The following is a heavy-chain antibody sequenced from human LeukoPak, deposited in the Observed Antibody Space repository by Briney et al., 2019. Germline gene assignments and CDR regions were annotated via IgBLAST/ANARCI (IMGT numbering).Heavy chain of an antibody. CDR3: GRETDFGVVTN. Sequence: SQTLSLTFAISGDSVSINGAAWDWIRQSPSRGLEWLGRTYYRSQQWYSDYSPSVKGRITINADTSQNQFSLHLNSVTPEDTAVYYFGRETDFGVVTNWGQGTLVTVSS. D-gene: IGHD3-3*01. CDR2: TYYRSQQWYS. CDR1: GDSVSINGAA. J-gene: IGHJ4*02. V-gene: IGHV6-1*01.